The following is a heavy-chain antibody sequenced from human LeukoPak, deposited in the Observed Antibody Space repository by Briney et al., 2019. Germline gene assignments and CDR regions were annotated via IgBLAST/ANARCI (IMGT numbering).Heavy chain of an antibody. V-gene: IGHV1-3*01. CDR2: INAGNGNA. CDR3: ARDATRYGMDV. J-gene: IGHJ6*02. Sequence: ASVKVSCKASGYTFTSYAMHWVRQAPGQRLEWMGWINAGNGNAKYSQKFQGRVTITRDTSASTAYMELSSLRSEDTAVYYCARDATRYGMDVWGQGTTVTVSS. CDR1: GYTFTSYA.